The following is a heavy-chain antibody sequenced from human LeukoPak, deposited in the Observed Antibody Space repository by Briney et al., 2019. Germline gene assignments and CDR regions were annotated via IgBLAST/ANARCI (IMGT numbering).Heavy chain of an antibody. J-gene: IGHJ5*02. D-gene: IGHD6-19*01. V-gene: IGHV3-21*01. Sequence: GGSLRLSCAASGFTFSSYRMNWVRQAPGKGPEWVSSISSSSSYIYYADSVKGRFTISRDNAKNSLYLQMNSLRAEDTAVYYCARDWAAVAGNWFDPWGQGTLVTVSS. CDR2: ISSSSSYI. CDR3: ARDWAAVAGNWFDP. CDR1: GFTFSSYR.